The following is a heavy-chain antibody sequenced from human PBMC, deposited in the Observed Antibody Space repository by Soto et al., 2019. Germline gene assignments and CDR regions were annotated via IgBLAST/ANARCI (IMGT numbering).Heavy chain of an antibody. CDR3: ARDPHEFWTSYWFNP. CDR1: GYTFNTYG. V-gene: IGHV1-18*01. J-gene: IGHJ5*02. D-gene: IGHD3-3*01. Sequence: ASVKVSCKTSGYTFNTYGINWVRQAPGQGLELMGWISAYDGKTTYAEKFQGRVTLTTDTSTSTAYMELRSLRSDDTAIYYCARDPHEFWTSYWFNPWGQGTPVTVSS. CDR2: ISAYDGKT.